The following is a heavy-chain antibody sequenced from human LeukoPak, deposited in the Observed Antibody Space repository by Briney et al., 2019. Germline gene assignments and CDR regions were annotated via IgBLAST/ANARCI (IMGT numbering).Heavy chain of an antibody. CDR3: ARDYYGSGSYRYFDY. J-gene: IGHJ4*02. V-gene: IGHV1-18*01. CDR2: ISAYNGNT. CDR1: GCTFTSYG. D-gene: IGHD3-10*01. Sequence: ASVKVSCKASGCTFTSYGISWVRQAPGQGLEWMGWISAYNGNTNYAQKLQGRVTMTTDTSTSTAYMELRSLRSDDTAVYYCARDYYGSGSYRYFDYWGQGTLVTVSS.